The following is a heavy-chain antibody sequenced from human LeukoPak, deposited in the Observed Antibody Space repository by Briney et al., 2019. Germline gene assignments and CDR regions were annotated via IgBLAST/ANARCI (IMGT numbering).Heavy chain of an antibody. Sequence: PSETLSLTCIVAGGSISGYFWSWIRQRAGKGLEWIGRIYTSGSTNFNPSLKSRVTMSVDTSKNQFSLKLSSVTAADTAMYYCARVYRYCSGDICYSFFDYWGQGTLVTVSS. CDR2: IYTSGST. CDR1: GGSISGYF. J-gene: IGHJ4*02. V-gene: IGHV4-4*07. CDR3: ARVYRYCSGDICYSFFDY. D-gene: IGHD2-15*01.